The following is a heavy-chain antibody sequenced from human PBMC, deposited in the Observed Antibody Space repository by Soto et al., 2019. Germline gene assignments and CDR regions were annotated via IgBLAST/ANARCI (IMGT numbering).Heavy chain of an antibody. Sequence: EVQLVESGGGLVQPGRSLRLSCAASGFTFDDYAMHWVRQAPGKGLEWVSGISWNSGSIGYADSVKGRFTISRDNAKNSLYLQMNSLRAEDTALYYCAKDMEAGSAYILPGYYPFDYWGQGTLVTVSS. CDR3: AKDMEAGSAYILPGYYPFDY. CDR1: GFTFDDYA. CDR2: ISWNSGSI. D-gene: IGHD3-9*01. J-gene: IGHJ4*02. V-gene: IGHV3-9*01.